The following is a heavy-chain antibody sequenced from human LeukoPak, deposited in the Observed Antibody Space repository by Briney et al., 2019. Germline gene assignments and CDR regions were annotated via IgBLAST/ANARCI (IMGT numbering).Heavy chain of an antibody. Sequence: PGGSLRLSCAASGFTFSSYGMHWVRQAPGKGLEWVAVISYDGSNKYYADSVKGRFTISRDNAKNSLYLQMNSLRAEDTAVYYCARFSGSNLFAYWGQGTLVTVSS. CDR2: ISYDGSNK. J-gene: IGHJ4*02. CDR1: GFTFSSYG. CDR3: ARFSGSNLFAY. V-gene: IGHV3-30*03. D-gene: IGHD1-26*01.